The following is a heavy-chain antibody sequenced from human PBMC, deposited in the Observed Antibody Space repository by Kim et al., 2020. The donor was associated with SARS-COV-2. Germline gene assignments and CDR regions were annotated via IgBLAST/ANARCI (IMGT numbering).Heavy chain of an antibody. V-gene: IGHV3-11*05. Sequence: DSVKGQLTISRDNAKNSLYLQMNSLRAEDTAVYYCARDFNSGSYVSAFDIWGQGTMVTVSS. J-gene: IGHJ3*02. D-gene: IGHD1-26*01. CDR3: ARDFNSGSYVSAFDI.